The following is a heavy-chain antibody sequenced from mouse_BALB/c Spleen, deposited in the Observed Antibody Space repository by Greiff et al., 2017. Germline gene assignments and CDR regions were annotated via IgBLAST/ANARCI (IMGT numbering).Heavy chain of an antibody. CDR1: GYTFTSYY. Sequence: QVQLKQSGAELVKPGASVKLSCKASGYTFTSYYMYWVKQRPGQGLEWIGGINPSNGGTNFNEKFKSKATLTVDKSSSTAYMQLSSMTSEDSAVYYYTRMGSTMINGFAYWGQGTLVTVSA. J-gene: IGHJ3*01. CDR2: INPSNGGT. V-gene: IGHV1S81*02. CDR3: TRMGSTMINGFAY. D-gene: IGHD2-4*01.